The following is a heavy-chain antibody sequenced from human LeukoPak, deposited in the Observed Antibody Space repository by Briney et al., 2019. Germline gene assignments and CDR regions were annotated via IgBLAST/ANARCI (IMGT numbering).Heavy chain of an antibody. CDR1: DGSFSGYY. V-gene: IGHV4-34*01. CDR2: INHSGST. CDR3: ARGLNDSWTGENY. Sequence: KPSETLSLTCAVYDGSFSGYYWSWIRQPPGKGLEWIGEINHSGSTNYNPSLKSRVTISLDTPKSQFSLKVRYVTAADTAVYYCARGLNDSWTGENYWGQGTLVTVSS. D-gene: IGHD3-3*01. J-gene: IGHJ4*02.